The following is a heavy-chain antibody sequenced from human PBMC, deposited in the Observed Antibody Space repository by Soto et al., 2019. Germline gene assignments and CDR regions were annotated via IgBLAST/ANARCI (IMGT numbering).Heavy chain of an antibody. J-gene: IGHJ4*02. Sequence: ASVKVSCKASGYTFTSYGISWVRQAPGQGLEWMGWISAYNGNTNYAQKLQGRVTMTTDTSTSTAYMELRSLRSDDTAVYYCARDRMYDSSGYYYPHCDYWGQGTLVTVSS. CDR1: GYTFTSYG. CDR2: ISAYNGNT. CDR3: ARDRMYDSSGYYYPHCDY. V-gene: IGHV1-18*01. D-gene: IGHD3-22*01.